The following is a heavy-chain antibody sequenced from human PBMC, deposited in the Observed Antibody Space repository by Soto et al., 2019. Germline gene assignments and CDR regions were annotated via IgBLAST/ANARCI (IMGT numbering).Heavy chain of an antibody. Sequence: VGSLRLSCAASGFTFSSYSMNWVRQAPGKGLVWVSRINSDGSSTSYADSVKGRFTISRDNAKNTLYLQMNSLRAEDTAVYYCARVTLVRGVIIDYYYYGMDVWGQGTTVTVSS. CDR1: GFTFSSYS. J-gene: IGHJ6*02. CDR3: ARVTLVRGVIIDYYYYGMDV. V-gene: IGHV3-74*01. D-gene: IGHD3-10*01. CDR2: INSDGSST.